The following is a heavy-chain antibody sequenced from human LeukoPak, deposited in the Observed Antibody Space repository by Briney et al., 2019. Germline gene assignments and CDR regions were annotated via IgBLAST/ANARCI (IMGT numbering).Heavy chain of an antibody. J-gene: IGHJ4*02. CDR2: ISYDGSNK. CDR3: ARGGGSGWCH. Sequence: GGSLRLSCAASGFTFSSYAMHWVRQAPGKGLEWVAVISYDGSNKCYADSVKGRFTISRDNAKNSLYLQMNSLRAEDTAVYYCARGGGSGWCHWGQGTLVTVSS. CDR1: GFTFSSYA. V-gene: IGHV3-30*04. D-gene: IGHD6-19*01.